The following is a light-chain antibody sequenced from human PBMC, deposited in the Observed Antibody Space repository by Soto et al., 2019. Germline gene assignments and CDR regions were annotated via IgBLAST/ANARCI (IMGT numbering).Light chain of an antibody. CDR2: EVT. Sequence: QSALTQPASVSGSHGQSITISCTGTSSDVGSYNLVSRYQHLPGKAPKLMIFEVTKRPSGVSTRFSGSKSGNTASLTISGLQAEDEADYYCSSYAGSSIFVVFGGGTKLTVL. CDR1: SSDVGSYNL. V-gene: IGLV2-23*02. J-gene: IGLJ2*01. CDR3: SSYAGSSIFVV.